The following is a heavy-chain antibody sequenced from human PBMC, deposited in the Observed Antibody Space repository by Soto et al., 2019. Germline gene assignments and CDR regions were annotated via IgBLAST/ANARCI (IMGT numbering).Heavy chain of an antibody. CDR2: IRPYNGNT. J-gene: IGHJ4*02. D-gene: IGHD1-26*01. Sequence: QVQLVQSGAEVKTPGASVKVSCKASGYPFTSYGISWVRQAPGQGPEWMGWIRPYNGNTQSTQEFQGRVTMTTDTATTTVYMELRNLRSDDTAGYYWAKKWDSTWYGGGHDYWGQGTLVTVSS. V-gene: IGHV1-18*04. CDR1: GYPFTSYG. CDR3: AKKWDSTWYGGGHDY.